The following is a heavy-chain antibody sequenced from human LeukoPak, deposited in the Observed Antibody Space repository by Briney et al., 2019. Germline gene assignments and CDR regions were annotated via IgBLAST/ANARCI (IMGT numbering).Heavy chain of an antibody. V-gene: IGHV3-21*04. Sequence: PGGSLRLSCTASGFTFSSYSMNWVRQAPGKGLEWVSSISTSSSYIYYADSVKGRFTISRDDSKNTLYLQMNSLRAEDTAVYYCARRAGAYSHPYDYWGQGTLVTVSS. J-gene: IGHJ4*02. D-gene: IGHD4/OR15-4a*01. CDR2: ISTSSSYI. CDR3: ARRAGAYSHPYDY. CDR1: GFTFSSYS.